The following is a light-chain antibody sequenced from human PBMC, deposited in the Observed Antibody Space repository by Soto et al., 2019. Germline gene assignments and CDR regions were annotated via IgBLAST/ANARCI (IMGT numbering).Light chain of an antibody. CDR3: QQYNNWPPWT. J-gene: IGKJ1*01. Sequence: EIVMTQSPATLSVSPGETATLSCRASQSVSSKLAWYQEKPGQAPRLLIYGASTRATGIPARFSGSGSGTEFTLTISSLQSEDFAVYYCQQYNNWPPWTFGQGTKVEI. CDR1: QSVSSK. V-gene: IGKV3-15*01. CDR2: GAS.